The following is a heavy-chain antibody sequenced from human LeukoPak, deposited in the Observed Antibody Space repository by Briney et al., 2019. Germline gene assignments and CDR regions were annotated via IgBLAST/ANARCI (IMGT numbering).Heavy chain of an antibody. Sequence: GGSLRLSCAASGFTFSSYAMSWVRQAPGKGLEWVSSMSSRGTYIDHADSVKGRFTISRDNAKNSLYLQMNSLRAEDTAVYYCAREDYYGSGRYAFDIWGQGTMVTVSS. D-gene: IGHD3-10*01. CDR2: MSSRGTYI. V-gene: IGHV3-21*01. CDR3: AREDYYGSGRYAFDI. CDR1: GFTFSSYA. J-gene: IGHJ3*02.